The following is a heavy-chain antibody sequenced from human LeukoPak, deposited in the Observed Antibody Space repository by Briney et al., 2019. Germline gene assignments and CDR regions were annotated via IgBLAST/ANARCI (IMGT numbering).Heavy chain of an antibody. CDR2: ISGSGDST. J-gene: IGHJ4*02. Sequence: PGGSLRLSCAASGFTFSSYAMSWVRQAPGRGLEWVSVISGSGDSTSYADSVKGRFTISRDNSKNTLYLQMNSLRAEDTAVYYCAKDSLPEVRVYFDYWGQGTLVTVSS. D-gene: IGHD2-21*01. CDR1: GFTFSSYA. V-gene: IGHV3-23*01. CDR3: AKDSLPEVRVYFDY.